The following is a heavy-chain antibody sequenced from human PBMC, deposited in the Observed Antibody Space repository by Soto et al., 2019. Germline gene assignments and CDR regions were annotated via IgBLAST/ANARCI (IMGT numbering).Heavy chain of an antibody. V-gene: IGHV3-30-3*01. CDR1: GFTFSSYA. CDR3: ARDGGDGYNYLWDAFDI. D-gene: IGHD5-12*01. CDR2: ISYDGSNK. Sequence: QVQLVESGGGVVKPGRSLRLSCAASGFTFSSYAMHWVRQAPGKGLEWVAVISYDGSNKYYADSVKGRFTISRDNSKNTLYLQMNSLRAEDTAVYYCARDGGDGYNYLWDAFDIWGQGTMVTVSS. J-gene: IGHJ3*02.